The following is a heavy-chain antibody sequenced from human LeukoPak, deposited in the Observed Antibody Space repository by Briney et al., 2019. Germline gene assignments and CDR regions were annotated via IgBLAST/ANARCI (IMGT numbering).Heavy chain of an antibody. Sequence: GGSLRLSCGFTFSNYGMHWVRQAPGKGLEWLAVISYDGNNKYYADSVKGRFTISRDNSKNTLYLQINSLRAEDTAVYYCAKAPVYYYGMDVWGQGTTVTVSS. CDR1: FTFSNYG. V-gene: IGHV3-30*18. J-gene: IGHJ6*02. CDR2: ISYDGNNK. CDR3: AKAPVYYYGMDV.